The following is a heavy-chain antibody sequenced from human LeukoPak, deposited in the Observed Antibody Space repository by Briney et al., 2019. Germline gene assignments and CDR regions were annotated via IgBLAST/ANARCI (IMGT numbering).Heavy chain of an antibody. J-gene: IGHJ4*02. Sequence: SETLSLTCIVSGGSSSSSSYYWGWIRQPPGKGLEWIGSIYYSGSTYHNPSLKSRVTISVDTSKNQFSLKLSSVTAADTAVYYCATLTSAPYYYDSSGGVDYWGQGTLVTVSS. D-gene: IGHD3-22*01. CDR1: GGSSSSSSYY. CDR2: IYYSGST. V-gene: IGHV4-39*01. CDR3: ATLTSAPYYYDSSGGVDY.